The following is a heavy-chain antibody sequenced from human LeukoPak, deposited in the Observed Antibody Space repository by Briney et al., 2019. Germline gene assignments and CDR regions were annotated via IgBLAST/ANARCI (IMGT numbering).Heavy chain of an antibody. D-gene: IGHD5-18*01. J-gene: IGHJ4*02. CDR3: ARDSYGYVASFDY. CDR1: GYRFTSDW. CDR2: IYPGDSNI. V-gene: IGHV5-51*01. Sequence: GESLKISCKGSGYRFTSDWIGWVRQMPGKGLEWMGIIYPGDSNIRYSPSFQGQVTISADKSISTAYLQWRSLKASDTAMYYCARDSYGYVASFDYWGQGALVTVSS.